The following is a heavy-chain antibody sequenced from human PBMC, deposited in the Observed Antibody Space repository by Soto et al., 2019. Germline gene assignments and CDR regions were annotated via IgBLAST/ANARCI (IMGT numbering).Heavy chain of an antibody. CDR3: GRMGPEFCRGGSCYPVSEQGMDV. V-gene: IGHV4-31*03. CDR1: GGSISSGGYY. J-gene: IGHJ6*04. CDR2: IYYSGST. D-gene: IGHD2-15*01. Sequence: QVQLQESGPGLVKPSQTLSLTCTVSGGSISSGGYYWSWIRQHPGKGLEWIGYIYYSGSTYYNPSLKSRVTISEDTYKNQFPQKLRCVSAADTAVYYCGRMGPEFCRGGSCYPVSEQGMDVWGKGTPVTVS.